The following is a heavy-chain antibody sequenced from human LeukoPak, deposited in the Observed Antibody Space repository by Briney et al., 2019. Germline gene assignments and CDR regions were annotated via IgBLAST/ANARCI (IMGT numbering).Heavy chain of an antibody. Sequence: PGGSLRLSCAASGFTFSGYWMSWVRQAPGKGLEWVANINQDGSEKYYVDSVKGRFTISRDNAKNSLYLQMNSLRAEDTAVYYCARARDPFWWDYWGQGTLVTVSS. J-gene: IGHJ4*02. CDR2: INQDGSEK. D-gene: IGHD2-15*01. V-gene: IGHV3-7*01. CDR1: GFTFSGYW. CDR3: ARARDPFWWDY.